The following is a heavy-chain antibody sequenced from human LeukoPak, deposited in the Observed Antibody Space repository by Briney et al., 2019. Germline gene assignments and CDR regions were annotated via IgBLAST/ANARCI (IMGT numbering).Heavy chain of an antibody. Sequence: PNSGNTGYAQKFQDRVTMTRNTSISTAYLELSSLGSEDTAMYYCASALKRGSAGTLIDHWGQGTLVTVSS. J-gene: IGHJ4*02. D-gene: IGHD6-13*01. CDR2: PNSGNT. CDR3: ASALKRGSAGTLIDH. V-gene: IGHV1-8*01.